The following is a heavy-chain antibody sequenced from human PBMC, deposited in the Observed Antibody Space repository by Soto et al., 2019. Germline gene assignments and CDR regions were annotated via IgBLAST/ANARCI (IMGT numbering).Heavy chain of an antibody. J-gene: IGHJ4*02. D-gene: IGHD3-10*01. CDR3: ARDSYYYGSGSYPPDY. Sequence: QVQLQQWGAGLLKPSETLSLTCAVYGGSFSGYYWSWIRQPPGKGLEWIGEINHSGSTNYNPSLKSRVTISVDTSKNQFSLRLSSVTAADMAVYYCARDSYYYGSGSYPPDYWGQGTLVTVSS. CDR2: INHSGST. V-gene: IGHV4-34*01. CDR1: GGSFSGYY.